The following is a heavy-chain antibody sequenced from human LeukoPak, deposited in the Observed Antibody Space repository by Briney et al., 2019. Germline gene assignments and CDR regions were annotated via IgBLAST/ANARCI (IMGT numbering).Heavy chain of an antibody. J-gene: IGHJ6*03. Sequence: ASVKVSCKASGYTFTSYSISWVRQAPGQGLEWMGWISAYNGNTNYAQKLQGRVTMTTDTSTSTAYMELRSLRSDDTAVYYCARMMSLQVGCHYYYYMDVWGKGTTVTISS. V-gene: IGHV1-18*01. CDR2: ISAYNGNT. CDR1: GYTFTSYS. D-gene: IGHD3-10*01. CDR3: ARMMSLQVGCHYYYYMDV.